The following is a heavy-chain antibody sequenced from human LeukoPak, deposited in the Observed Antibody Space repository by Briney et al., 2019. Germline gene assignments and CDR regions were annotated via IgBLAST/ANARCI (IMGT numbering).Heavy chain of an antibody. Sequence: GGSLRLSCAASGFTFSSYSMDWVRQAPGKGLEWVSYISSSSSTIYYADSAKGRFTISRDNAKNSLYLQMNSLRAEDTAVYYCARDYYDSSGYFNWFDPWGQGTLVTVSS. D-gene: IGHD3-22*01. V-gene: IGHV3-48*04. CDR2: ISSSSSTI. CDR3: ARDYYDSSGYFNWFDP. CDR1: GFTFSSYS. J-gene: IGHJ5*02.